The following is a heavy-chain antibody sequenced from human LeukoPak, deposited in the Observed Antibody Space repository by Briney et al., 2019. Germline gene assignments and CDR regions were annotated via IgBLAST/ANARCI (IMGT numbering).Heavy chain of an antibody. Sequence: GGSLRLSCAASGFTFSSYSMNWVRQAPGKGLEWVSSISSSSSFIYYADSVKGRFTISRDNAKNSLYLQMNSLRAEDTAVYYCARDLYYDILTGYYQGNFDYWGQGTLVIVSS. J-gene: IGHJ4*02. V-gene: IGHV3-21*01. CDR2: ISSSSSFI. CDR1: GFTFSSYS. CDR3: ARDLYYDILTGYYQGNFDY. D-gene: IGHD3-9*01.